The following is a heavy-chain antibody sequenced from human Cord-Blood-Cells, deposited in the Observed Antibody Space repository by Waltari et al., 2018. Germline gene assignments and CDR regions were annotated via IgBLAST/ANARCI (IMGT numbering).Heavy chain of an antibody. CDR1: GFTFSSYA. CDR3: ARDQITLDAFDI. Sequence: QVQLVESGGGVVQPGRSLRLSCAASGFTFSSYALPWVRQAPGKGLEWVAVISYDGSNKYYADSVKGRFTISRDNSKNTLYLQMNSLRAEDTAVYYCARDQITLDAFDIWGQGTMVTVSS. J-gene: IGHJ3*02. CDR2: ISYDGSNK. V-gene: IGHV3-30-3*01.